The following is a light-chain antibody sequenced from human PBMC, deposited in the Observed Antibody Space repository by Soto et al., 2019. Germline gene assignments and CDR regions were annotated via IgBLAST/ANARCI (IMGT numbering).Light chain of an antibody. CDR3: QSYDSSLSGWV. CDR1: SSNIGAVYD. CDR2: GNT. J-gene: IGLJ3*02. V-gene: IGLV1-40*01. Sequence: QAVVTQPPSVSGAPGQRVTISCTGSSSNIGAVYDVQWYQQLPRTAPKLLIYGNTNRPSGVPDRFSGSRSGTSASLAITGLQTEDEADYYCQSYDSSLSGWVFGGGTKLTVL.